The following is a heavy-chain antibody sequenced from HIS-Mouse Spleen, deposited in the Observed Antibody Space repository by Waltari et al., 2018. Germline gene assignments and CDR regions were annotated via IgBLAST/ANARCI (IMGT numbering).Heavy chain of an antibody. CDR1: GFTFRSNG. V-gene: IGHV3-30*18. D-gene: IGHD6-19*01. CDR2: ISYDGSNK. Sequence: QVQLVESVGGVVQPGRSLRRSCAASGFTFRSNGLHWVRQAPGKGLEWVAVISYDGSNKYYADSVKGRFTISRDNSKNTLYLQMNSLRAEDTAVYYCAKASSGWLDYWGQGTLVTVSS. CDR3: AKASSGWLDY. J-gene: IGHJ4*02.